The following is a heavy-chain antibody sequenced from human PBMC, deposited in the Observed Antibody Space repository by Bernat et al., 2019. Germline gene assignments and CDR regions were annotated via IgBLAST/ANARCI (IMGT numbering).Heavy chain of an antibody. CDR2: ISSSSSTI. D-gene: IGHD2-2*01. Sequence: EVQLVESGGGLVQPGGCLRLSCAASGVTFSSYSMNCVRQAPGKGLEWVSYISSSSSTIYYADSVKGRFTVSRDNAKTSLYLKMNSLRAEDTVVYSCARAMGALSAAMSDCSEYWEQGTLVTVSS. CDR3: ARAMGALSAAMSDCSEY. V-gene: IGHV3-48*01. CDR1: GVTFSSYS. J-gene: IGHJ4*02.